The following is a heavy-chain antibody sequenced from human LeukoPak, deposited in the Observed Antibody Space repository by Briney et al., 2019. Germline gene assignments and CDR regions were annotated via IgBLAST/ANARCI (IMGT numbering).Heavy chain of an antibody. J-gene: IGHJ5*02. CDR1: GNSISTNNYY. D-gene: IGHD2-2*01. CDR2: IYYSGST. CDR3: ARASSSTSLANWFDP. Sequence: PSETLSLTCTVSGNSISTNNYYWGWIRQPPGKGLEWIGSIYYSGSTYYNPSLKSRVTISVDTSKNQFSLKVSSVTAADTAVYYCARASSSTSLANWFDPWGQGTLVTVSS. V-gene: IGHV4-39*07.